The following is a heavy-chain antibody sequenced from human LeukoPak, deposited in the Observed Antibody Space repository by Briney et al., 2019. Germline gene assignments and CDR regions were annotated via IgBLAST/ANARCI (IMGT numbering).Heavy chain of an antibody. D-gene: IGHD2-21*02. CDR1: GFTFKKYW. CDR3: ARDHIVVVTAIPYYYYGMDV. J-gene: IGHJ6*02. V-gene: IGHV3-7*01. Sequence: GGSLRLSCAASGFTFKKYWMNWVRQVPGKGLECLANIKEDGSETYYADSVKGRFTISRDNAKNSLYLQMNSLRAEDTAVYYCARDHIVVVTAIPYYYYGMDVWGQGTTVTVSS. CDR2: IKEDGSET.